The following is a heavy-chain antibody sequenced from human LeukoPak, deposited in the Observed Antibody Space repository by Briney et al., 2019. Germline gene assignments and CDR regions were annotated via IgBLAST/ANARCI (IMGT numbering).Heavy chain of an antibody. D-gene: IGHD6-13*01. V-gene: IGHV4-39*01. J-gene: IGHJ5*02. CDR2: IYYSGST. CDR3: ASDEVTGPRIAAAGTRWFDT. Sequence: SETLSLTCTVSGGSISSSTYYWGWIRPPPGKGLEWIGSIYYSGSTYYNLSLKSRVTISVDTSKNQFSLKLSSVTAADPAVYFCASDEVTGPRIAAAGTRWFDTWGQGTLVTVSS. CDR1: GGSISSSTYY.